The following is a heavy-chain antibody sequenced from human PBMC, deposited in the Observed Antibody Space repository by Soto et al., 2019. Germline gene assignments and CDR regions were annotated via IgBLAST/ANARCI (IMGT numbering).Heavy chain of an antibody. V-gene: IGHV3-23*01. CDR1: RCTFRGHA. Sequence: EVQLLESGGGLVQPGGSLRLSCAAYRCTFRGHAMSWVRQAPGKGLEWVSGISGSGSSTLYSDSVKGRFTISRDSSKNSLYLQMNNLRAEDTAVYYCAKATYYEFWSGSGPFDSWGQGTLVTFCS. CDR3: AKATYYEFWSGSGPFDS. J-gene: IGHJ4*02. D-gene: IGHD3-3*01. CDR2: ISGSGSST.